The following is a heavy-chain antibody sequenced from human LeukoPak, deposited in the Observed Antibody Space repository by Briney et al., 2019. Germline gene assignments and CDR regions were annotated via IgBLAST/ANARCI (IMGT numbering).Heavy chain of an antibody. CDR1: GGTFSSCA. D-gene: IGHD3-10*01. Sequence: SVKVSCKASGGTFSSCASNWVRQAPGQGLEWMGRIIPILGIGNYAQKFQGRVTITADKSTSTAYMELSRLRSEDTAVYDCARSSSMVRFYDGMDVWGQGTTVTVSS. CDR2: IIPILGIG. V-gene: IGHV1-69*04. J-gene: IGHJ6*02. CDR3: ARSSSMVRFYDGMDV.